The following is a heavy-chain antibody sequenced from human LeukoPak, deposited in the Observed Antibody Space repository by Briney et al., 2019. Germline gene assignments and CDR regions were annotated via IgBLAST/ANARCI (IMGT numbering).Heavy chain of an antibody. CDR3: ARGRYYDSSGRGAFDI. Sequence: SETLSLTCAVSGGSISSDFWSWIRQPPGKGLEWIGYIYYTGSTNYNPSFKSGVTISVDTSKNQFSLKLNSVTAADTAVYCCARGRYYDSSGRGAFDIWGQGTMVIVSS. CDR1: GGSISSDF. V-gene: IGHV4-59*01. J-gene: IGHJ3*02. D-gene: IGHD3-22*01. CDR2: IYYTGST.